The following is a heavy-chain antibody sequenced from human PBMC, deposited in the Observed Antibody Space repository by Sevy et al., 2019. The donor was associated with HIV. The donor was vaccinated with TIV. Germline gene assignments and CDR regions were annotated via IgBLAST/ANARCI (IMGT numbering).Heavy chain of an antibody. Sequence: GGFLRLSCAASGFSFSSYEMNWVRQAPGKGLEWISYISNSGTTISYSDSVRGRFTISRDNARNSLYLQMNSLRAEDTAVYVSARDLTPSATTVPHFDCWGQGTLVTVSS. CDR1: GFSFSSYE. D-gene: IGHD4-17*01. V-gene: IGHV3-48*03. CDR2: ISNSGTTI. CDR3: ARDLTPSATTVPHFDC. J-gene: IGHJ4*02.